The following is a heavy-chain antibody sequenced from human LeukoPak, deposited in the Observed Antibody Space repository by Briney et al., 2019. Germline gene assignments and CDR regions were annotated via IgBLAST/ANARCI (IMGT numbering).Heavy chain of an antibody. CDR2: IRSKANSYAT. CDR3: TRHIRDIVVVPAAPSVNYYYYMDV. CDR1: GFTFSGSA. V-gene: IGHV3-73*01. D-gene: IGHD2-2*01. J-gene: IGHJ6*03. Sequence: GGSLRLSCAASGFTFSGSAMHWVRQASGKGLEWVGRIRSKANSYATAYAASVKGRFTISRDDSKNTAYLQMNSLKTEDTAVYYCTRHIRDIVVVPAAPSVNYYYYMDVWGKGTTVIVSS.